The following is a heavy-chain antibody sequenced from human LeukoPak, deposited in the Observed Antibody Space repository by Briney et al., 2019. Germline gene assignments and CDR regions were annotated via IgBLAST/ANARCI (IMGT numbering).Heavy chain of an antibody. CDR3: ARDAAPYDFWSGYYDY. CDR2: ISSSSSYI. V-gene: IGHV3-21*01. Sequence: GGSLRLSCAASGFTFSSYNMNWVRQAPGKGLEWVSSISSSSSYIYYADSVKGRFTISRDNAKNSLYLQMNSLRAEDTAVYYCARDAAPYDFWSGYYDYWGQGTLVTVSS. D-gene: IGHD3-3*01. J-gene: IGHJ4*02. CDR1: GFTFSSYN.